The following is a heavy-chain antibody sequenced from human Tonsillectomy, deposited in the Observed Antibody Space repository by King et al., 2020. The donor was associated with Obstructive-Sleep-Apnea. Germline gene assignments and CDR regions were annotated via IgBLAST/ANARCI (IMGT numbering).Heavy chain of an antibody. J-gene: IGHJ4*02. D-gene: IGHD5-18*01. Sequence: VQLVESGGGVVQPGRSLRLSCAASGFTFSGYGMHWVRQAPGKGLEWVAVIWYDGSEKYYADSVKGRFTISRDNSKNTLYLQMDSLRAEDTAVYYCARETSMASEYXGQGTLVTVSS. CDR3: ARETSMASEY. CDR2: IWYDGSEK. V-gene: IGHV3-33*01. CDR1: GFTFSGYG.